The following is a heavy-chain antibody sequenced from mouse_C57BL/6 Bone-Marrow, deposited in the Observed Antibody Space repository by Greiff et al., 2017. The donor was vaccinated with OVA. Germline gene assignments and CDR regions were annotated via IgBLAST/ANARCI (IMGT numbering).Heavy chain of an antibody. V-gene: IGHV1-82*01. J-gene: IGHJ2*01. Sequence: VQLQQSGPELVKPGASVKISCKASGYAFSSSWMNWVKQRPGKGLEWIGRIYPGDGDTNYNGKFKGKATLTADKSSSTAYMQLSSLTSEDSAVYFCARRGVTLDYWGQGTTLTVSS. CDR2: IYPGDGDT. CDR1: GYAFSSSW. D-gene: IGHD2-3*01. CDR3: ARRGVTLDY.